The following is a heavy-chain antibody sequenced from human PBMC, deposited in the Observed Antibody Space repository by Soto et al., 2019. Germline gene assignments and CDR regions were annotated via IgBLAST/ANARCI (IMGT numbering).Heavy chain of an antibody. CDR1: GYTFMTYA. CDR3: ARVRMLWYGELSH. CDR2: INPGNGNT. J-gene: IGHJ4*02. Sequence: QVQLVQSGAEVKKPGASVKISCKTSGYTFMTYALHWVRQAPGQRPEWMGWINPGNGNTEYSQKLQGRVTITRATSARTVFMEVANMTSEDTAVYYCARVRMLWYGELSHWGQGTQVIVSA. D-gene: IGHD3-10*01. V-gene: IGHV1-3*01.